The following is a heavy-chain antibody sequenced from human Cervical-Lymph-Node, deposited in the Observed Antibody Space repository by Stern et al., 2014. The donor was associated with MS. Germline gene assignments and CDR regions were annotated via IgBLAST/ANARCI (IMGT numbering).Heavy chain of an antibody. J-gene: IGHJ4*02. CDR2: IHPGDSDT. Sequence: VQLVQSGAEVKQPGESLKISCKASGYNFPDYWIGWVRQMPGKGLEWMAIIHPGDSDTRYSPSFQGQFTLSVDKSSSTAYLQWSSLKASDTALYYCARPKNYAAGNSPFDYWGQGTLVTVSS. CDR3: ARPKNYAAGNSPFDY. V-gene: IGHV5-51*01. D-gene: IGHD4/OR15-4a*01. CDR1: GYNFPDYW.